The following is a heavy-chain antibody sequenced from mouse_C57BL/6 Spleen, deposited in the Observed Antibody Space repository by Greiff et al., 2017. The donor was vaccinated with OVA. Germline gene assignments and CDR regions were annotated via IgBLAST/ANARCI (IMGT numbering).Heavy chain of an antibody. V-gene: IGHV3-8*01. Sequence: EVKLLESGPGLAKPSQTLSLTCSVTGYSITSDYWNWIRKFPGNKLEYMGYISYSGSTYYNPSLKSRISITRDTSKNQYYLQLNSVTTEDTATYYCARERAIYDYDRWYAMDYWGQGTSVTVSS. D-gene: IGHD2-4*01. CDR2: ISYSGST. CDR3: ARERAIYDYDRWYAMDY. J-gene: IGHJ4*01. CDR1: GYSITSDY.